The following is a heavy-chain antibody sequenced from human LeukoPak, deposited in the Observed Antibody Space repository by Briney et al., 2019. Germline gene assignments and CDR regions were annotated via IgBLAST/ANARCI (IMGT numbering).Heavy chain of an antibody. V-gene: IGHV4-61*05. D-gene: IGHD2-8*01. CDR1: GGSISSSSYY. CDR2: IYYTGST. Sequence: SETLSLTCTVSGGSISSSSYYWGWIRQSPGKGLEWIGYIYYTGSTNYNPSLRSRVTISVDTSKNQFSLKLSSVNAADTAVYYCARKTNDWFDPWGQGTLVTVSS. J-gene: IGHJ5*02. CDR3: ARKTNDWFDP.